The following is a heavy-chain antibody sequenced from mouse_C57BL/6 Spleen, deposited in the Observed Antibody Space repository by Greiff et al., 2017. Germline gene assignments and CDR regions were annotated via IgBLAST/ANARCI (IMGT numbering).Heavy chain of an antibody. J-gene: IGHJ2*01. CDR1: GYTFTSYW. CDR2: IYPSDSET. D-gene: IGHD2-1*01. V-gene: IGHV1-61*01. CDR3: ARGIYYGNGGDFDY. Sequence: QVQLQQPGAELVRPGSSVKLSCKASGYTFTSYWMDWVQQRPGQGLEWIGNIYPSDSETNYNQKFKDKATLTVDKSSSTAYMQLSSLTSEDSAVYYCARGIYYGNGGDFDYWGQGTTLTVSS.